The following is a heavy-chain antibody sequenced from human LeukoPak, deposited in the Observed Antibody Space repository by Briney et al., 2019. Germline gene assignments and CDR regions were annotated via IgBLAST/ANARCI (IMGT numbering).Heavy chain of an antibody. D-gene: IGHD2-21*02. CDR1: GFTLSNYE. CDR2: IRSSGSTI. V-gene: IGHV3-48*03. J-gene: IGHJ4*02. Sequence: GGSLRLSCAASGFTLSNYEMNWVRQAPGKGLEWVSHIRSSGSTIYYADSVKGRFTISRDNAKNSLYLQMNSLRAEDTAVYYCAREGVTAPGDYWGQGTLVTVSS. CDR3: AREGVTAPGDY.